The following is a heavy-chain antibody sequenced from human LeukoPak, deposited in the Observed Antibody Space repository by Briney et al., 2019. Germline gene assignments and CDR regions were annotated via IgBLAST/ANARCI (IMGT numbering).Heavy chain of an antibody. CDR3: ARLPLDSGLDAFDL. D-gene: IGHD5-12*01. V-gene: IGHV1-69*02. CDR1: GDSFNTYT. CDR2: IIPILGVP. Sequence: ASVKVSCKASGDSFNTYTVSWVRQAPGQGLEWVGRIIPILGVPNYAQNFQGRVTITADKSTSTAYMELNSLRSEDTAVYYCARLPLDSGLDAFDLWGQGTMVTVSS. J-gene: IGHJ3*01.